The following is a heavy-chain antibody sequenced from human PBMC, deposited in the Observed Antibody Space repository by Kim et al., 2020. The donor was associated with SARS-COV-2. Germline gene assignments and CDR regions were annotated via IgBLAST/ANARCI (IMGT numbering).Heavy chain of an antibody. V-gene: IGHV6-1*01. D-gene: IGHD6-19*01. Sequence: YALSVKGRITINPHTAKNQFARQLNSVTPEDTAVYYCARDRQRAGTGVDYWGQGTLVTVSS. J-gene: IGHJ4*02. CDR3: ARDRQRAGTGVDY.